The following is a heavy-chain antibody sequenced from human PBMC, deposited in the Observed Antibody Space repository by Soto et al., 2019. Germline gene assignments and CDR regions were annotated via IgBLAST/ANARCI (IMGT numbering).Heavy chain of an antibody. D-gene: IGHD3-22*01. V-gene: IGHV1-69*06. CDR1: GGTFSSYP. J-gene: IGHJ3*02. Sequence: QVQVVQSGAEVKKPGSSVKVSCKASGGTFSSYPISWVRQAPGQGLEWMGGIIPIIGTAAYTQKFQGRVTITADKSTGKAYMVLSSLRSEDTALYYCATQSYYYDRSGYAYDAFDIWGQGTMVTVSS. CDR3: ATQSYYYDRSGYAYDAFDI. CDR2: IIPIIGTA.